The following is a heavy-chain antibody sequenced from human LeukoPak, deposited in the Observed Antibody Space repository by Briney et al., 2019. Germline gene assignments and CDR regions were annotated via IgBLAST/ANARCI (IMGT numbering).Heavy chain of an antibody. CDR2: IYYSGST. D-gene: IGHD1-7*01. J-gene: IGHJ4*02. V-gene: IGHV4-39*01. CDR1: GGSISSRSYY. Sequence: SETLSLTCTVSGGSISSRSYYWGWIRQPPGKGLEWIGSIYYSGSTYYNPSLKSRVTISVDTSKNQFSLKLSSVTAADTAVYYCARLDWNYSFDYWGQGTLVTVSS. CDR3: ARLDWNYSFDY.